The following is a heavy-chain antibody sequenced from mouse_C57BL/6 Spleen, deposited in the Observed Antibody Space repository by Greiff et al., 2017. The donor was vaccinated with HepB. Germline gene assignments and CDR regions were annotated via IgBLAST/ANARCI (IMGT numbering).Heavy chain of an antibody. V-gene: IGHV1-61*01. Sequence: QVQLQQPGAELVRPGSSVKLSCKASGYTFTSYWMDWVKQRPGQGLEWIGNIYPSDSETHYNQKFKDKATLTVDKSSSTAYMQLSSLTSEDSAVYYCAREVVVRRAMDYWGQGTSVTVSS. CDR1: GYTFTSYW. D-gene: IGHD1-1*01. J-gene: IGHJ4*01. CDR2: IYPSDSET. CDR3: AREVVVRRAMDY.